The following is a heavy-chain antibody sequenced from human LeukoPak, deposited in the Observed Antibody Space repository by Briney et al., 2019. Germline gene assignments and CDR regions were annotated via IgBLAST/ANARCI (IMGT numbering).Heavy chain of an antibody. D-gene: IGHD3-10*01. CDR3: ARRLWFGESRFDP. V-gene: IGHV4-34*01. J-gene: IGHJ5*02. Sequence: PSETLSLTCAVYGGSFSGYYWSWIRQPPGKGLEWIGEINHSGSTNYNPSLMSRVTISVDTSKNQFSLKLSSVTAADTAVYYCARRLWFGESRFDPWGQGTLVTVSS. CDR2: INHSGST. CDR1: GGSFSGYY.